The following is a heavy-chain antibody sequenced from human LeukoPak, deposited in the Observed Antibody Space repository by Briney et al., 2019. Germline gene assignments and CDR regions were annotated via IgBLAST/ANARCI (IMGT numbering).Heavy chain of an antibody. CDR2: IYYSGST. CDR3: ARGHYSSSWRRRYNWFDP. CDR1: GGSITGYY. J-gene: IGHJ5*02. V-gene: IGHV4-59*01. D-gene: IGHD6-13*01. Sequence: SETLSLTCTVSGGSITGYYWSWIRQPPGKGLEWIGYIYYSGSTNYNPSLKSRVTMSVDTSRNQFSLQLSSVTAADTALYYCARGHYSSSWRRRYNWFDPWGQGTLVTVSS.